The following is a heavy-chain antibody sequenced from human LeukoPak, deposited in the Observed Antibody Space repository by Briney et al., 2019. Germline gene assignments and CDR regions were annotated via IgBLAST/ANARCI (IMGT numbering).Heavy chain of an antibody. D-gene: IGHD3-16*01. CDR2: IYYSGST. Sequence: PSETLSLTCTVSGGSISSSSYYWGWIRQPPGKGLEWIGSIYYSGSTYYNPSLKSRVTISVDTSKNQFSLKLSSVTAADTAVYYCASDPWAQPSQDAFDIWGQGTMVTVSS. J-gene: IGHJ3*02. CDR3: ASDPWAQPSQDAFDI. CDR1: GGSISSSSYY. V-gene: IGHV4-39*07.